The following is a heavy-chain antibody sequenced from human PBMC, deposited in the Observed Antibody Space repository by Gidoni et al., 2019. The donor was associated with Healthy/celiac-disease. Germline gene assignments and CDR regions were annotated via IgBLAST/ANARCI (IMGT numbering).Heavy chain of an antibody. V-gene: IGHV3-33*01. J-gene: IGHJ6*02. CDR2: IWYDGTNK. Sequence: VAVIWYDGTNKYYADSVKGRFTISRDNSKNTLYLQMNSLRAEDTAVYYCARDGDTVSGYYYYVMDVWGQGTTVTVSS. D-gene: IGHD2-21*01. CDR3: ARDGDTVSGYYYYVMDV.